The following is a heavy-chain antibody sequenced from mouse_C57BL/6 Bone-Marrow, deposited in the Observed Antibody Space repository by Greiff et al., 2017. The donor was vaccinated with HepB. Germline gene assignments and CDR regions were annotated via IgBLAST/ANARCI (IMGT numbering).Heavy chain of an antibody. V-gene: IGHV14-4*01. CDR3: TTWDGKAWFAY. D-gene: IGHD2-1*01. Sequence: VQLQQSGAELVRPGASVKLSCTASGFNIKDDYMHWVKQRPEQGLEWMGWIDPENGDTEYASKFQGKATITADTSSNTAYLQLSSLTSEDTAVYYCTTWDGKAWFAYWGQGTLVTVSA. J-gene: IGHJ3*01. CDR1: GFNIKDDY. CDR2: IDPENGDT.